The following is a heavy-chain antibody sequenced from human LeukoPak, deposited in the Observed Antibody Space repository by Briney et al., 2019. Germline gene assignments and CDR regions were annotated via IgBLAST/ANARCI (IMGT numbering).Heavy chain of an antibody. J-gene: IGHJ4*02. CDR3: VKDGDIVVVPAAMGPSDY. V-gene: IGHV3-64D*06. Sequence: GGSLRLSCSASGFTFSSYAMHWVRQAPGKGLEYVSAISRNGGSAYYADSVKGRFTISRDNSKNTLYLQMSSLRAEDTAVYYCVKDGDIVVVPAAMGPSDYWGQGTLVTVSS. CDR1: GFTFSSYA. CDR2: ISRNGGSA. D-gene: IGHD2-2*01.